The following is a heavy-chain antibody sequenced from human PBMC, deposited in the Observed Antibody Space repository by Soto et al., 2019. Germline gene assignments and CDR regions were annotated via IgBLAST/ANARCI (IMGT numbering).Heavy chain of an antibody. CDR3: AHEEDDWFVP. CDR1: GFSLYAGTLG. CDR2: IDWDDAK. Sequence: SGPTLVNPPQTLTLTCSFSGFSLYAGTLGVGWIRQPPGKALEWLALIDWDDAKHYSPSLKNRLTITKDISKNQVVLTMTNLDPVDTATYYCAHEEDDWFVPWGQGTLVTVSS. J-gene: IGHJ5*02. V-gene: IGHV2-5*02.